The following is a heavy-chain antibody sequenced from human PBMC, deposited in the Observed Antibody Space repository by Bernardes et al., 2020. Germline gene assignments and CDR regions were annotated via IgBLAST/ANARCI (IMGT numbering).Heavy chain of an antibody. CDR2: ISPNNGNT. CDR1: GYTFINHG. CDR3: AREVVAHAFDY. J-gene: IGHJ4*02. Sequence: SVKVSCKASGYTFINHGINWVRQAPGQGLEWMAWISPNNGNTNYAPKFQGRVTLTTDTSTSTAYMELRSLRSDDTAVYYCAREVVAHAFDYWGQGTLVTVSS. V-gene: IGHV1-18*01. D-gene: IGHD6-6*01.